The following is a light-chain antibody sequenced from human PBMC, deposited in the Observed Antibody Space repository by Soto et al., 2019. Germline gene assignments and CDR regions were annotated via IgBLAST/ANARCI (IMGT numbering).Light chain of an antibody. J-gene: IGKJ2*01. CDR1: QSIRTW. V-gene: IGKV1-5*03. CDR2: KAS. Sequence: DIQMTQSPSTLSASVGDRVTITCRATQSIRTWLAWYQQKPGKAPKLLIYKASTLESGVPSRFSGSGSGTEFNLTISSLQPDDFATYYYQQYNSYSQYTFGQGTKLEIK. CDR3: QQYNSYSQYT.